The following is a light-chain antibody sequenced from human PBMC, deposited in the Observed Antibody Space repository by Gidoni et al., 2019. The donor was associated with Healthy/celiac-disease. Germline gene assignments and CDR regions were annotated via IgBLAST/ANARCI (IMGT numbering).Light chain of an antibody. J-gene: IGKJ1*01. V-gene: IGKV1-5*03. CDR3: QQYNSYSWT. Sequence: DIQMTQSPSTLSASVGDRVTITCRARKSISSWLSWYQQKPGKAPKRLIYKASSLESGVPSRFSGSGSGTEFTLTISSLQPDDFATYYCQQYNSYSWTFGQGTKVEIK. CDR1: KSISSW. CDR2: KAS.